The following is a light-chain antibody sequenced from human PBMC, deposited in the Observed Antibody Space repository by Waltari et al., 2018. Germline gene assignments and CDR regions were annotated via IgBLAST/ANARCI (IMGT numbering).Light chain of an antibody. CDR2: KVS. CDR3: MQATHWPVT. V-gene: IGKV2-30*01. CDR1: QSLVYTDGISY. J-gene: IGKJ5*01. Sequence: DVGLTQSPLSLSVTLGQPASISCRSSQSLVYTDGISYLNWFHQRTGQAPRRLIYKVSSRDSGVPDRLSGSGSGTDFTLMISSVEADDVGVYFCMQATHWPVTFGQGTRLEIK.